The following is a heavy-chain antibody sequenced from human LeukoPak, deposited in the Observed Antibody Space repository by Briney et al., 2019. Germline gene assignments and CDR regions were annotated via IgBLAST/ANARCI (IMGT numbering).Heavy chain of an antibody. J-gene: IGHJ3*02. CDR3: ARDCSGGSCYGAFDI. CDR2: IYCSGST. D-gene: IGHD2-15*01. Sequence: SETLSLTGTVSGVSISSYYWSWIRQPPGKGLEWMGYIYCSGSTNYNPSLKSRVTISVDTSENRFSLKLSSVTATDAAVYYCARDCSGGSCYGAFDIWGQGTMVTVSS. CDR1: GVSISSYY. V-gene: IGHV4-59*12.